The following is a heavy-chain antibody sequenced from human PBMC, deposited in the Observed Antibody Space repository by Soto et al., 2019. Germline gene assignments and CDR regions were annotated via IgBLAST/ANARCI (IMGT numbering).Heavy chain of an antibody. Sequence: EVQLVQSGAEVKKPGESLRISCKGSGYSFTNYWIIWVRQMPGKGLEWMGRIDPSDSYTNYSPSFQGHVTISADKSITSASIQWTRRRASDTAVYYFASNFAPRGWNDSRANRPLVTVSS. J-gene: IGHJ5*01. CDR3: ASNFAPRGWNDS. CDR2: IDPSDSYT. D-gene: IGHD1-1*01. V-gene: IGHV5-10-1*01. CDR1: GYSFTNYW.